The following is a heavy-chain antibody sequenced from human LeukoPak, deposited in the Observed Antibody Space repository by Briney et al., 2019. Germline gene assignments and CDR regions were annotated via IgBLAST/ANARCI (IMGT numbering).Heavy chain of an antibody. V-gene: IGHV3-21*04. CDR3: ANEYSKGDV. CDR2: ISSSSSYI. D-gene: IGHD4-11*01. CDR1: GFTFSDYS. Sequence: GGSLRLSCAASGFTFSDYSMNWARQAPGKGLEWVSSISSSSSYIYYADSVKGRFTISRDNSKNTLYLQMNSLRAEDAAVYYCANEYSKGDVWGQGTMVTVSS. J-gene: IGHJ3*01.